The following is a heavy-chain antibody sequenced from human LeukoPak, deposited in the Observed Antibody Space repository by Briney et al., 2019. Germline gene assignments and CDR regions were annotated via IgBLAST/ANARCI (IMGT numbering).Heavy chain of an antibody. J-gene: IGHJ4*02. D-gene: IGHD2-2*01. CDR1: GGSFSGYY. Sequence: PSETLSLTCAVYGGSFSGYYWSWIRQPPGRGLEWIGEIHQSASPNYNTSLKSRVTLSLDSSQNQLSLKLTSVTAADTAVYYCARHGVVLDKWGFDYWGQGTLVTVSS. V-gene: IGHV4-34*01. CDR3: ARHGVVLDKWGFDY. CDR2: IHQSASP.